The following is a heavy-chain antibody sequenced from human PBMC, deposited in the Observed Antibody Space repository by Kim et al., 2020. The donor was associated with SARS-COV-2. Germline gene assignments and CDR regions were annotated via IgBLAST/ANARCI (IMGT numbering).Heavy chain of an antibody. V-gene: IGHV3-30*03. CDR3: ALHRWELGGFDY. Sequence: GGSLRLSCAASGFTFSSYGMHWVRQAPGKGLEWVAVISYDGSNKYYADSVKGRFTISRHNSKNTLYLQMNSLRAEDTAVYYCALHRWELGGFDYWGQGTLVTVSS. D-gene: IGHD1-26*01. CDR1: GFTFSSYG. CDR2: ISYDGSNK. J-gene: IGHJ4*02.